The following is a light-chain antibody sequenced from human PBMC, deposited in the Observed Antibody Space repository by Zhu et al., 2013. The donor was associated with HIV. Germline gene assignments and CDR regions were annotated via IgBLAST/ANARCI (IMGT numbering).Light chain of an antibody. V-gene: IGKV1-5*01. J-gene: IGKJ3*01. CDR2: DAS. Sequence: DIQMTQSPSTLSASVGDRVTITCRATQSINTWLAWYQQKSGKAPKLLIYDASTLQSGVPSRFSGSGSGTEFALTIYGLQAEDSATYYCQQTKSYPFSFGPGTKV. CDR3: QQTKSYPFS. CDR1: QSINTW.